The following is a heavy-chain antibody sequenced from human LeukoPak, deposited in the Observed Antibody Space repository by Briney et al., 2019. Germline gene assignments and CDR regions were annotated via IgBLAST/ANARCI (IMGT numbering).Heavy chain of an antibody. D-gene: IGHD4-17*01. V-gene: IGHV4-39*07. J-gene: IGHJ3*02. Sequence: PSETLSLTCTVSGGSISSSSYYWGWIRQPPGKGLEWIGSIYYSGSTYYNPSLKSRVTISVDTSKNQFSLKLSSVTAADTAVYYCARDFHYGDSTDAFDIWGQGTMVTVSS. CDR3: ARDFHYGDSTDAFDI. CDR1: GGSISSSSYY. CDR2: IYYSGST.